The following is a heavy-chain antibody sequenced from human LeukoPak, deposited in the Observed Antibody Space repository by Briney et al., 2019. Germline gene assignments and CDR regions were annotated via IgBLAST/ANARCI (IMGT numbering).Heavy chain of an antibody. CDR2: IYNSGNT. CDR1: GGSITSYY. CDR3: ASGGYCGTTSCYPKWFDP. J-gene: IGHJ5*02. D-gene: IGHD2-2*01. V-gene: IGHV4-59*01. Sequence: PSETLPLTCTVSGGSITSYYWSWIRQPPGKGLEWIGYIYNSGNTNYNPSLKSRVTISLDTSKNQFSLKLTSVTAADTAIYYCASGGYCGTTSCYPKWFDPWGQGTLVTVSS.